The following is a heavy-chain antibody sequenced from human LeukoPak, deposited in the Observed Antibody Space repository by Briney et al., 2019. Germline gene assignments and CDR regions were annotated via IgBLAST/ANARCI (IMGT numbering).Heavy chain of an antibody. CDR1: GGSISSYY. V-gene: IGHV4-4*07. D-gene: IGHD3-22*01. Sequence: SETLSLTCTVSGGSISSYYWSWIRQPAGKGLEWIGRIYTSGSTNYNPSLKSRVTMSVDTSKNQFSLKLSSVTAADTAVYYCARDSRYYYDSTGYLRLDYWGQGTLVTVSS. CDR3: ARDSRYYYDSTGYLRLDY. J-gene: IGHJ4*02. CDR2: IYTSGST.